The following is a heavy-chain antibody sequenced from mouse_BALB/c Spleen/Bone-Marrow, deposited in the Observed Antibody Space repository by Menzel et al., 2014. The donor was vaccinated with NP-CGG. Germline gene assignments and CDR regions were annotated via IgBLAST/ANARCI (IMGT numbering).Heavy chain of an antibody. CDR1: GYSFTDYI. Sequence: VQLQQPGPELVKPGASVKISCKASGYSFTDYIMLWVTQSHGKSLEWIGNINPYYGSTSYNLKFKGKATLTVDKSSSTAYMQLNSLTSEDSAVYYCARSNDYDGETFDYWGQGTTLTVSS. CDR3: ARSNDYDGETFDY. CDR2: INPYYGST. D-gene: IGHD2-4*01. V-gene: IGHV1-39*01. J-gene: IGHJ2*01.